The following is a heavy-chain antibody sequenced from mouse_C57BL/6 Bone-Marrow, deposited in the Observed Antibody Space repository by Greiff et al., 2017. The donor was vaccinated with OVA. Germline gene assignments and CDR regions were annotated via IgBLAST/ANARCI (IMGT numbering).Heavy chain of an antibody. V-gene: IGHV1-64*01. CDR2: IHPNSGST. CDR3: ARWDYYGSSYVGFAY. CDR1: GYTFTSYW. Sequence: QVQLKQPGAELVKPGASVKLSCKASGYTFTSYWMHWVKQRPGQGLEWIGMIHPNSGSTNYNEKFKSKATLTVDKSSSTAYMQLSSLTSEDSAVYYCARWDYYGSSYVGFAYWGQGTLVTVSA. J-gene: IGHJ3*01. D-gene: IGHD1-1*01.